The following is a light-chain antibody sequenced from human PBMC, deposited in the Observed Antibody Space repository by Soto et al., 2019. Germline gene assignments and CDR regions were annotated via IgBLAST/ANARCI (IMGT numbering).Light chain of an antibody. CDR3: QQSDSFPLT. CDR1: QDISSW. CDR2: AAS. J-gene: IGKJ3*01. Sequence: DIQMTHSPSSVSASVGDRVTIACRASQDISSWLAWYQQIPGKAPKLLIYAASALQGGVPSRFSGSGSGKHFTLTISSLQPEDFATYYCQQSDSFPLTFGPGIKVEIX. V-gene: IGKV1-12*01.